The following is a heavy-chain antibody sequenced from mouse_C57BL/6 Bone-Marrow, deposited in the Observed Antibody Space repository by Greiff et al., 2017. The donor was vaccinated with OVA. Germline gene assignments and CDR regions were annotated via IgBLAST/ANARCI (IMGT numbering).Heavy chain of an antibody. J-gene: IGHJ2*01. Sequence: QVQRQQPGAELVKPGASVNMCRNASGYTLTRPCTTWFKHRPGPGLAWIGDIYPGSGSTNYNEKFKSKATLTVDTSSSTAYMQLSSLTSEDSAVYYCAFYYDYDGYWGQGTTLTVSS. V-gene: IGHV1-55*01. CDR2: IYPGSGST. D-gene: IGHD2-4*01. CDR1: GYTLTRPC. CDR3: AFYYDYDGY.